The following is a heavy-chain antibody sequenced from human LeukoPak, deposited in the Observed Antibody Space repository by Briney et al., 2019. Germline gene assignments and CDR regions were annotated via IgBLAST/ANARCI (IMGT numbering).Heavy chain of an antibody. J-gene: IGHJ4*02. Sequence: GGSLRLSCAASGFTFSSHSMNWVRQAPGQGLEWVSYISSGSSTIYYADSVEGRFTISRDNAKNSLYLQMNSLRAEDTAVYYCARGAYYYEDWGQGTLVTVSS. V-gene: IGHV3-48*01. CDR2: ISSGSSTI. CDR1: GFTFSSHS. D-gene: IGHD3-22*01. CDR3: ARGAYYYED.